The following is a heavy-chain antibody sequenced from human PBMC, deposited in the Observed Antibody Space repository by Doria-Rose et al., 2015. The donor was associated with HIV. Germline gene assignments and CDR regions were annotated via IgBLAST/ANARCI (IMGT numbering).Heavy chain of an antibody. J-gene: IGHJ3*02. D-gene: IGHD3-22*01. Sequence: VQLQESGPGLVKPSQTLSLTCSVSGGSISSGDYYWSWIRQPPGKGLEWLGYIYYSGSTYYNPSLKSRVTISVDTSKNQFSLKLSSVTAADTAVYYCARVPSYYYDSSGHIGAFDIWGQGTMVTVSS. V-gene: IGHV4-30-4*08. CDR3: ARVPSYYYDSSGHIGAFDI. CDR1: GGSISSGDYY. CDR2: IYYSGST.